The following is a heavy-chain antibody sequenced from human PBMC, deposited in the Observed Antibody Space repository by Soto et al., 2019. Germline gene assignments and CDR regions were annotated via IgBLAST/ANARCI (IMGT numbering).Heavy chain of an antibody. J-gene: IGHJ4*02. V-gene: IGHV3-23*01. Sequence: GGSLRLSCAASGFTFSSYAMSWVRQAPGKGLEWVSAISGSGSSTYYADSVKGRFTISRDNSKNTLYLKMNSPRAEDTAVYYCARGSHDSSGSIRWGQGTLVTVSS. CDR1: GFTFSSYA. CDR2: ISGSGSST. CDR3: ARGSHDSSGSIR. D-gene: IGHD3-22*01.